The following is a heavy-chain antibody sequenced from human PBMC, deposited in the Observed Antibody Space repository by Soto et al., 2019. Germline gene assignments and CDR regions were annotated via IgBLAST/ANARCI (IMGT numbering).Heavy chain of an antibody. CDR3: AREGTMVPQTYDY. CDR1: GYTFTGYY. J-gene: IGHJ4*02. Sequence: ASVKVSCKASGYTFTGYYMHWVRQAPGQGLEWMGWINPNSGGTNYAQKFQGWVTMTRDTSISTAYMELSRLRSDDTAVYYCAREGTMVPQTYDYWGQGTLVTVSS. V-gene: IGHV1-2*04. CDR2: INPNSGGT. D-gene: IGHD3-10*01.